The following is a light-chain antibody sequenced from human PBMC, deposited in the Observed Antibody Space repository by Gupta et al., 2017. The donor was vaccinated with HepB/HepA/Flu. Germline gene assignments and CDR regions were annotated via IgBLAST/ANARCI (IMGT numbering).Light chain of an antibody. Sequence: IVLTQSPGPLSLSPGERATLSCWASQSVSSYLAWYQQKPGQPPRLLIYDASSRATGIPDRFRGGGSGTDFTLSISSLEPEDFAVYYCQQYGSSLTFGQGTRLEIK. CDR2: DAS. CDR1: QSVSSY. V-gene: IGKV3-20*01. J-gene: IGKJ5*01. CDR3: QQYGSSLT.